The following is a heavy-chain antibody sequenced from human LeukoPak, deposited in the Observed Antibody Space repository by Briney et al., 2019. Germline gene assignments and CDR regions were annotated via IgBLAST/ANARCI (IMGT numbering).Heavy chain of an antibody. Sequence: PGGSLRLSCAASGFTFSSYAMSWVRQAPGKGLEWVSAISGSGGSTYYADSVKGRFTISRDNSKNTLYLQMNSLRAEDTAVYYCARDSTSTGDFDYWGQGTLVTVSS. CDR2: ISGSGGST. D-gene: IGHD7-27*01. V-gene: IGHV3-23*01. CDR1: GFTFSSYA. CDR3: ARDSTSTGDFDY. J-gene: IGHJ4*02.